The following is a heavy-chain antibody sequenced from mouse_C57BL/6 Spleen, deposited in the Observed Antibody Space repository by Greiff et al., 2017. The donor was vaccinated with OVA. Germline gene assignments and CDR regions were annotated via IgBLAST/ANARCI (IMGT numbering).Heavy chain of an antibody. D-gene: IGHD1-1*01. CDR3: ARSTIYYGSSYEGFAD. J-gene: IGHJ3*01. Sequence: QVQLQQSGAELVMPGASVKLSCKASGYTFTSYWMHWVKQRPGQGLEWIGEIDPSDSYTNYNQKFKGKSTLTVDKSSSTAYMQLSSLTSEDSAVYYCARSTIYYGSSYEGFADWGQGTLVTVSA. CDR2: IDPSDSYT. V-gene: IGHV1-69*01. CDR1: GYTFTSYW.